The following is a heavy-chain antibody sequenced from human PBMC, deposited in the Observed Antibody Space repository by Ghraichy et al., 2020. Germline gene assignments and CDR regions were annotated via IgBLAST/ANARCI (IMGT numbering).Heavy chain of an antibody. CDR3: ARHVAVAGTRGFDC. J-gene: IGHJ4*02. CDR1: GDSITSNW. CDR2: TSHGGNA. D-gene: IGHD6-19*01. V-gene: IGHV4/OR15-8*02. Sequence: SETLSLTCAVSGDSITSNWWSWVRQPPGKGLEWVGETSHGGNAYYNPSLKSRVTVSIDASMNHFSLQLTSVTAADTAVYYCARHVAVAGTRGFDCWGRGTLVTVSS.